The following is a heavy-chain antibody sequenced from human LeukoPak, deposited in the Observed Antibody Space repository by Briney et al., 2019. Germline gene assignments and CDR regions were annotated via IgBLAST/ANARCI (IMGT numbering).Heavy chain of an antibody. CDR1: GYTFTNYW. J-gene: IGHJ4*02. CDR2: FYPANSDT. CDR3: ARRYDNTGYSDY. D-gene: IGHD2-21*01. Sequence: LGESLKISCKGSGYTFTNYWIAWVRQMPGKGLEWVGIFYPANSDTRYSPSFQGQVTMSADKPINTAYLQWSSLKASDTAMYYCARRYDNTGYSDYWGQGTLVTVSS. V-gene: IGHV5-51*01.